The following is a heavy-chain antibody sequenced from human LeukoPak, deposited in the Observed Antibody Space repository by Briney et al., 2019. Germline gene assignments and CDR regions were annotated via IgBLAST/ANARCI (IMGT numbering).Heavy chain of an antibody. CDR2: VNPNRSGT. CDR3: ARDSGDYDSSGYLYYLDY. Sequence: ASVKVSCKASGYTFTGYYMHWVRQAPGQGLEWMGRVNPNRSGTTHAQTCPGRVTMTSDTSLSTAHIDLSRLQSDDSAVSYSARDSGDYDSSGYLYYLDYGGQGTLLTVSS. D-gene: IGHD3-22*01. J-gene: IGHJ4*02. CDR1: GYTFTGYY. V-gene: IGHV1-2*06.